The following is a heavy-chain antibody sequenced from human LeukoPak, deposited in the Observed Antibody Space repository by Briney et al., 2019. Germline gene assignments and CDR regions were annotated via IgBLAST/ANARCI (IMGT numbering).Heavy chain of an antibody. CDR1: GFTFSSYS. CDR3: ARDRENYSYGSSFDY. J-gene: IGHJ4*02. CDR2: IGSSSSYI. Sequence: GGSLRLSCAASGFTFSSYSMNWVRQAPGKGLEWVSSIGSSSSYIYYADSVKGRFTISRDNAKNSLYLQMNSLRAEDTAVYYCARDRENYSYGSSFDYWGQGTLVTVSS. D-gene: IGHD5-18*01. V-gene: IGHV3-21*01.